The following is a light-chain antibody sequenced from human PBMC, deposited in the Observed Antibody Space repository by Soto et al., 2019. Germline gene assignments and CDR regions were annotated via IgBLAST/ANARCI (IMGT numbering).Light chain of an antibody. CDR2: DAS. CDR3: QQYNSYWT. J-gene: IGKJ1*01. V-gene: IGKV1-5*01. CDR1: QTISSW. Sequence: DIQITQSPSTLSASVGDRVIITCRASQTISSWLAWYQQKPGKAPKLLIYDASSLESGVPSRFSGSGSGTEFTLTISSLQPDDFATYYCQQYNSYWTFGQGTKVDIK.